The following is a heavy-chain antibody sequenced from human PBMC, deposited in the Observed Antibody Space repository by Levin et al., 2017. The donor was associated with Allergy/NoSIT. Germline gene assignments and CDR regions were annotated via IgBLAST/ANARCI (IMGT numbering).Heavy chain of an antibody. CDR3: AKDVYGSGWYPLGNDAFEM. CDR2: ISSDGRKK. D-gene: IGHD6-19*01. Sequence: LSLPCAASGFTFSSSGMHWVRQAPGKGLEWVAVISSDGRKKFYADSVKGRFTISRDNSKNTLALQMNSLRAEDTAVYYCAKDVYGSGWYPLGNDAFEMWGQGTKVSVSS. V-gene: IGHV3-30*18. CDR1: GFTFSSSG. J-gene: IGHJ3*02.